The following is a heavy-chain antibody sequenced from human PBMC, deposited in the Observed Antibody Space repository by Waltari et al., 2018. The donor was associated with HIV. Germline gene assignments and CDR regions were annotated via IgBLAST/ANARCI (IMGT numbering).Heavy chain of an antibody. V-gene: IGHV3-7*01. CDR1: TFRLGGYC. J-gene: IGHJ6*02. D-gene: IGHD1-26*01. Sequence: EALLVQSGGGVVRPGGSLRPSCECSTFRLGGYCVVWVRQASGKGLEWVAKINQDATKKNYADSVKGRFSVSRDNGKYSVFLEMNRLRVQDTAVYFCARGDQWGLFMDSYYGLDVWGRGTTVIVSS. CDR2: INQDATKK. CDR3: ARGDQWGLFMDSYYGLDV.